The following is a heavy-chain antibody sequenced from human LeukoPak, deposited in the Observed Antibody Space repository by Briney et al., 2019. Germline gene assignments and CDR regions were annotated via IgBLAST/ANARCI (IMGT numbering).Heavy chain of an antibody. V-gene: IGHV4-59*01. J-gene: IGHJ4*02. CDR3: ARDPGEYYFDY. D-gene: IGHD1-14*01. CDR1: GGSISSYY. Sequence: SETLSLTCTVSGGSISSYYWSWIRQPPGKGLEWIGYIYYSRSTNYNPSLKSRVTISVDTSKNQFSLKLSSVTAADTAVYYCARDPGEYYFDYWGQGTLVTVSS. CDR2: IYYSRST.